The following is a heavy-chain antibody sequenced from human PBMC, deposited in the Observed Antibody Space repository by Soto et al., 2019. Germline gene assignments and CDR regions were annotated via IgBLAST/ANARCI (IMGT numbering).Heavy chain of an antibody. CDR2: VYGSGST. J-gene: IGHJ5*02. CDR3: ARAPNAIFYT. Sequence: QVQLQESGPGLVKPSQTLSLTCTVSGGSISGGGYYWSWLRQHPGRGLEWIGFVYGSGSTYYNPSLQGRVTISVDTSQNLFSLKLSSVTAADTAVYSCARAPNAIFYTWGQGTLVTVSS. D-gene: IGHD3-3*01. V-gene: IGHV4-31*03. CDR1: GGSISGGGYY.